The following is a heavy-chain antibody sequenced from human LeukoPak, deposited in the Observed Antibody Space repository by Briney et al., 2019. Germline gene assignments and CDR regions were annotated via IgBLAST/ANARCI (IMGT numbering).Heavy chain of an antibody. D-gene: IGHD1-14*01. V-gene: IGHV2-5*02. Sequence: SGPTLVNPIETLTLTCTFSGFSVSTSGVSVGWIRQPPGKALEWLALIYWDDDKRYSPSLKSRLTITKVTSTNQVVLAMTNMDPVDTGTYYCAHRRGGYNWNHGDFDYWGQGTLVTVSS. CDR1: GFSVSTSGVS. CDR3: AHRRGGYNWNHGDFDY. CDR2: IYWDDDK. J-gene: IGHJ4*02.